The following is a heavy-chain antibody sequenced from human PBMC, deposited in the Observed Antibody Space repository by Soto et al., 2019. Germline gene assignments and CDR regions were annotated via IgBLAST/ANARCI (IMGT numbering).Heavy chain of an antibody. D-gene: IGHD2-8*02. CDR2: INTYNGNS. CDR3: ARNCTGGGCNCMS. CDR1: GYTLSNYG. J-gene: IGHJ5*02. Sequence: QVQLVQSATEVKKPGASVKVSCKASGYTLSNYGISWVRHAPGQGPQWMGWINTYNGNSNYAKKFQARITMTPDTSTNDANMELRSPTSTDTAVYYCARNCTGGGCNCMSSGQGTLVTVSS. V-gene: IGHV1-18*01.